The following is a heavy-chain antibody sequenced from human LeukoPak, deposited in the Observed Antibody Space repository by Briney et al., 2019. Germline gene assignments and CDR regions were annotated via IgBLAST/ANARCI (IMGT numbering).Heavy chain of an antibody. V-gene: IGHV3-21*01. Sequence: GGSLRLSCAASGFTFSSYSMSWVRQAPGKGLEWVSSISSSSSYIYYADSVKGRFTISRDNAKNSLYLQMNSLRAEDTAVYYCARDTLSDAFDIWGQGTMVTVSS. CDR1: GFTFSSYS. CDR3: ARDTLSDAFDI. D-gene: IGHD2/OR15-2a*01. CDR2: ISSSSSYI. J-gene: IGHJ3*02.